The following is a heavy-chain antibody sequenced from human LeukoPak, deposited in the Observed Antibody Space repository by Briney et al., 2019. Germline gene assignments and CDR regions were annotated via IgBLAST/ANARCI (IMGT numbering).Heavy chain of an antibody. Sequence: GASVKVSCKASRYTFTSYAMHWVRQAPGQRLEWMGWINAGNGNTKYSQKFQGRVTITRDTSASTAYMELSSLRPEDTAVYYCAREYSSSSTSFVYWGQGTLVTVSS. CDR2: INAGNGNT. CDR3: AREYSSSSTSFVY. D-gene: IGHD6-6*01. V-gene: IGHV1-3*01. J-gene: IGHJ4*02. CDR1: RYTFTSYA.